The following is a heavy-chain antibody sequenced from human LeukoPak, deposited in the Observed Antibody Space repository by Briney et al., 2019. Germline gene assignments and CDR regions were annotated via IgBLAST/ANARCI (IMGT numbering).Heavy chain of an antibody. CDR2: IYYSGST. D-gene: IGHD6-19*01. V-gene: IGHV4-39*01. Sequence: PSETLSLTCTVSGGSISSSSYYWGWIRQPPGKGLEWIGSIYYSGSTYYNPSLKSRVTISVDTSKNQFSLKLSSVTAADTAVYYCARLPSSGWDYYFDYWGQGTLVTVSS. J-gene: IGHJ4*02. CDR3: ARLPSSGWDYYFDY. CDR1: GGSISSSSYY.